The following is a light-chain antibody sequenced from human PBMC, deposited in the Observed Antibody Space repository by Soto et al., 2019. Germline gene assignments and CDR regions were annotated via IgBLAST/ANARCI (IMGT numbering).Light chain of an antibody. CDR2: DVS. V-gene: IGKV3-15*01. J-gene: IGKJ5*01. CDR3: QQYNNWPFS. Sequence: EILMTQSPATLSVSPGERVALSCMAGQGVTTNFAWYQQKSVQSPRLLIYDVSSRATGVPSRFSGTGSETDFTLTISGLQSEDSAIYFCQQYNNWPFSFGQGTRLEIK. CDR1: QGVTTN.